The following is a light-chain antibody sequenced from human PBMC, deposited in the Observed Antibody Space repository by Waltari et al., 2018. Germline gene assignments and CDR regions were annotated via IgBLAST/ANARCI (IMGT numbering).Light chain of an antibody. CDR1: SRDVGSYNA. Sequence: QSALTQPASVSGSPGQSITTSCTGTSRDVGSYNASSWYQKHPGKAPKLMIYEGTKRPSGISYRFSGSKSGNTASLTISGLQAEDEADYYCCSYASTDSYVFGTGTKVTVL. J-gene: IGLJ1*01. V-gene: IGLV2-23*01. CDR3: CSYASTDSYV. CDR2: EGT.